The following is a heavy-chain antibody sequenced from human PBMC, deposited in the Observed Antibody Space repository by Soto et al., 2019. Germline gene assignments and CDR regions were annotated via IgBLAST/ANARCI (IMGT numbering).Heavy chain of an antibody. CDR1: GFTFSSYS. V-gene: IGHV3-21*01. CDR2: ISSSSSYI. CDR3: ARGGAVAGPWYFDL. D-gene: IGHD6-19*01. J-gene: IGHJ2*01. Sequence: EVQLVESGGGLVKPGGSLRLSCAASGFTFSSYSMNWVRQAPGKGLEWVSSISSSSSYIYYADSVKGRFTISRDNAKNSLYLQMNSLRAEDTAVYYCARGGAVAGPWYFDLWGRGTLVTVSS.